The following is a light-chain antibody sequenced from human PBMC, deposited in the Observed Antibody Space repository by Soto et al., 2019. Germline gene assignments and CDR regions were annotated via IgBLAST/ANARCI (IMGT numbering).Light chain of an antibody. CDR3: QQHGGSPIT. CDR1: QSVSSY. Sequence: EIVLTQSPATLSLYPGERATLSCRASQSVSSYLAWYQQKPGQAPRLLIYGASSRATGIPDRFSGSGSGTDFTLTISRLEPKDFAVYYCQQHGGSPITFGQGTRLE. J-gene: IGKJ5*01. V-gene: IGKV3-20*01. CDR2: GAS.